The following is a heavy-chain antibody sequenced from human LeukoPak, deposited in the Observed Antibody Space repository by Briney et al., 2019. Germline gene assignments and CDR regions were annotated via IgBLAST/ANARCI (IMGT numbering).Heavy chain of an antibody. V-gene: IGHV1-69*01. J-gene: IGHJ4*02. Sequence: GSSVKVSCKASGGTFSSYAISWVRQAPGQGLEWMGGIIPIFGTANYAQKFQGRVTITADESTSTAYMELSSLRSEDTAVYYCARDLIGSGSYRGSYYFDYWGQGTLVTVSS. CDR3: ARDLIGSGSYRGSYYFDY. CDR2: IIPIFGTA. CDR1: GGTFSSYA. D-gene: IGHD1-26*01.